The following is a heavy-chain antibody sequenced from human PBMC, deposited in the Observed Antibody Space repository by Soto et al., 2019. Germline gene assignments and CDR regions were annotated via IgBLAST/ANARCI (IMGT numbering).Heavy chain of an antibody. J-gene: IGHJ4*02. V-gene: IGHV4-31*03. D-gene: IGHD1-7*01. CDR3: ARHNPRDNWNYDY. Sequence: PSETLSLTCTVSGGSISSGGYYWSWIRQHPGKGLEWIGYIYYSGSTYYNPSLKSRITISQDTSKNQFSLKLSSVTAADTAVYYCARHNPRDNWNYDYWGQGALVTVSS. CDR2: IYYSGST. CDR1: GGSISSGGYY.